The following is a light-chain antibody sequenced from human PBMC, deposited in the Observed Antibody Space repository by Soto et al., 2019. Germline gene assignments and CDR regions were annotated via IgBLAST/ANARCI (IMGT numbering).Light chain of an antibody. CDR2: GAS. V-gene: IGKV3-20*01. CDR1: QSVSDNY. Sequence: EIVLTQSPGTLSLYPGERATLSCRASQSVSDNYLAWYQQKPGQAPRLLIYGASSRATGIPDRFSGSGSGTDFTLTISRLEPEDVAVYYCQQYGGSPRVTCGGGTKVEIK. CDR3: QQYGGSPRVT. J-gene: IGKJ4*01.